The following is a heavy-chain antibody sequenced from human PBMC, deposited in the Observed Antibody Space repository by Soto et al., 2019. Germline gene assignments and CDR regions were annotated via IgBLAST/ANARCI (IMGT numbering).Heavy chain of an antibody. J-gene: IGHJ4*02. CDR1: GFSLSTSGVG. Sequence: QITLKESGPTLVKPTQTLTLTCTFSGFSLSTSGVGVGWVRQPPGKALEWLALIYWDDDKRYSPSLKSRLTITEDTSKNQVVLTMTNMDPVDTATYYCAHRQRTVYFDYWGQGTLVTVSS. CDR2: IYWDDDK. CDR3: AHRQRTVYFDY. V-gene: IGHV2-5*02. D-gene: IGHD4-17*01.